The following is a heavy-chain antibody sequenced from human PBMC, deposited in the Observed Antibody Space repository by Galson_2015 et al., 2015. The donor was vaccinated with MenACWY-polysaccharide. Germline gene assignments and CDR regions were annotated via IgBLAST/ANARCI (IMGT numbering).Heavy chain of an antibody. CDR1: GFTFSNAW. CDR3: NTGGLGFDY. Sequence: SLRLSCAAPGFTFSNAWMNWVRQVSGKGLEWVGRIKSKVDGGTTDYAAPVKGRFTISRDDSKNTVYLQMNSLKTEDTAVYYCNTGGLGFDYWGQGTLVTVSS. V-gene: IGHV3-15*01. CDR2: IKSKVDGGTT. D-gene: IGHD7-27*01. J-gene: IGHJ4*02.